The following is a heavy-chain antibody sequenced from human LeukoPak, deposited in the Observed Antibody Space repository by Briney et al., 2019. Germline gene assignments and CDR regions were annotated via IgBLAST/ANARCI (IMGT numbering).Heavy chain of an antibody. Sequence: ASVKVSCKASGYTFTDYYLHWVRQAPGQGLEWMGWINPNSGGTNSAQTFQGRVTMTRDTSITTAYLDLSRLRSDDRAVYYCARIGYNHYFDYWGQGTLVTVSS. CDR2: INPNSGGT. J-gene: IGHJ4*02. CDR3: ARIGYNHYFDY. V-gene: IGHV1-2*02. D-gene: IGHD5-24*01. CDR1: GYTFTDYY.